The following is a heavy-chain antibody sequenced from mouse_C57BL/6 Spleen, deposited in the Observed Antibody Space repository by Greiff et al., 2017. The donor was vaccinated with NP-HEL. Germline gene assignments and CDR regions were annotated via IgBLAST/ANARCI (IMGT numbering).Heavy chain of an antibody. J-gene: IGHJ2*01. Sequence: VQLQQPGAELVMPGASVKLSCKASGYTFTSYWMHWVKQRPGQGLEWIGEIDPSDSYTNYNQKFKGKSTLTVDKSSSTAYMQLSSLTSEDSAVYYCARFPSPIYYYGSIYFDYWGQGTTLTVSS. CDR3: ARFPSPIYYYGSIYFDY. V-gene: IGHV1-69*01. CDR1: GYTFTSYW. CDR2: IDPSDSYT. D-gene: IGHD1-1*01.